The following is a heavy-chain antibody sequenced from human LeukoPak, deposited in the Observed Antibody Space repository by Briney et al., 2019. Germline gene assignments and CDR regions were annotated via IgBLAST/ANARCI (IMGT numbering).Heavy chain of an antibody. CDR3: ARWPVV. J-gene: IGHJ4*02. CDR1: GFTFSSYA. CDR2: ISYDGSNK. Sequence: GGSLRLSCAASGFTFSSYAMHWVRQAPGKGLEWVAVISYDGSNKYYADSVKGRFTISRDNSKNTLYLQMNSLRAEDTAVYYCARWPVVWGQGTLVTVSS. V-gene: IGHV3-30-3*01. D-gene: IGHD2-15*01.